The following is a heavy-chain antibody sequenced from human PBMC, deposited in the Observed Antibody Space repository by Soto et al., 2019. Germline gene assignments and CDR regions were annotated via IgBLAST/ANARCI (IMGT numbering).Heavy chain of an antibody. CDR3: ARLQRLVHWGAFDY. J-gene: IGHJ4*02. CDR2: ITGSGGST. V-gene: IGHV3-23*01. D-gene: IGHD4-4*01. Sequence: EVQLLESGGGLVQPGGSLRLSCTASGFTFNNYALSWVRQAPGRGLKWVSLITGSGGSTYYADSVRGRFTISRDNSKNTLSLQMSSLRAEDTAVYCCARLQRLVHWGAFDYWAQGALVTVSS. CDR1: GFTFNNYA.